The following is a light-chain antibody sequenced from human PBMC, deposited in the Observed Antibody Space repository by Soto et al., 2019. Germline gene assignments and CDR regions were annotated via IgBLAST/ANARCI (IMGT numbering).Light chain of an antibody. CDR2: TTS. Sequence: DIQLTQSPSFLSASVGDRVTITCRASQGIDSYLLWYQQKAGRAPQLLIHTTSTLQSGVPSRFSGSGSGTGCTITISSLQPEDSATYFCQQLKNYPITCGQGTRLEIK. J-gene: IGKJ5*01. CDR3: QQLKNYPIT. CDR1: QGIDSY. V-gene: IGKV1-9*01.